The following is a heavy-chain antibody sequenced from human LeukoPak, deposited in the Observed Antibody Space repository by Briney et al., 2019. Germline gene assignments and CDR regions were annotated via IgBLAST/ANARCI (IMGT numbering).Heavy chain of an antibody. D-gene: IGHD6-13*01. V-gene: IGHV4-39*07. CDR3: ARELIAAAANGGGY. CDR2: IYYSGST. CDR1: GGSISSSSYY. J-gene: IGHJ4*02. Sequence: SETLSLTCTVSGGSISSSSYYWGWIRQPPGKGLEWIGSIYYSGSTYYNPSLKSRVTISVDTSKNQFSLKLSSVTAADTAVYYCARELIAAAANGGGYWGQGTLVTVSS.